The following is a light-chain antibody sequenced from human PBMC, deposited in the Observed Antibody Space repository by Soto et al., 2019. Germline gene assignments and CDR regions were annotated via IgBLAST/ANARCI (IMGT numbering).Light chain of an antibody. CDR1: SSNIGSNT. CDR2: SNN. J-gene: IGLJ1*01. Sequence: QSVLTQPPSASGTPGQRVTISCSGSSSNIGSNTVNWYQQLPGTAPKLLIYSNNQRPSGVPDRFSGSKSGTSASLAISGLQSEDEADYYCAAWDDILNAYDVFGTGTNFTVL. V-gene: IGLV1-44*01. CDR3: AAWDDILNAYDV.